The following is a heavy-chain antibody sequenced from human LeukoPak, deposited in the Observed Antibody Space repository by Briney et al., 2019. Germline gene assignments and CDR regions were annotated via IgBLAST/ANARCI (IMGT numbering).Heavy chain of an antibody. D-gene: IGHD5-12*01. Sequence: PGGSLRLSCAASGFTFSSYSMNWVRQAPGKGLEWVSSISSSSSYIYYADSVKGRFTISRDNAKNSLYLQMNSLRAEDTAVYYCARSPDIVATITFDYWGQGTLVTVSS. CDR3: ARSPDIVATITFDY. CDR1: GFTFSSYS. V-gene: IGHV3-21*01. J-gene: IGHJ4*02. CDR2: ISSSSSYI.